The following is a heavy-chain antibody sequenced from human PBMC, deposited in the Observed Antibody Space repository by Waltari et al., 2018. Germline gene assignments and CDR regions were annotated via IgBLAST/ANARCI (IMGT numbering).Heavy chain of an antibody. CDR3: ARDPGYSSGWHYFDY. CDR2: VYTTGTT. J-gene: IGHJ4*02. D-gene: IGHD6-19*01. V-gene: IGHV4-4*07. Sequence: QVQLQESGPGLVKPSETLSLTCTVSGASISTYYWSWVRQPAGKGLEWIGRVYTTGTTNYNPSLKSRVTMSVDPSKNQLSLKLGSGTAADSAVYYGARDPGYSSGWHYFDYWGQGTLVTVSS. CDR1: GASISTYY.